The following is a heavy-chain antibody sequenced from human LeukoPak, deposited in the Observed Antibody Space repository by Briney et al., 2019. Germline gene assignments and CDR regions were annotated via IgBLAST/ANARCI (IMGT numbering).Heavy chain of an antibody. CDR1: GFSFNNFA. D-gene: IGHD3-10*01. J-gene: IGHJ4*02. Sequence: GGSLRLSCAASGFSFNNFAMSWVRQAPGKGLEWVSVTYSGGSTYYADSVKDRFTISRDNSKNTVYLQMNSLRAEDTAVYYCARGAVWFGDLWGYFDYWGQGTLVTVSS. CDR3: ARGAVWFGDLWGYFDY. CDR2: TYSGGST. V-gene: IGHV3-53*01.